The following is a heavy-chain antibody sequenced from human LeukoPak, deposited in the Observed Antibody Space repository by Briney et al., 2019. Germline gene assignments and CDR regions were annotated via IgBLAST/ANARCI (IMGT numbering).Heavy chain of an antibody. V-gene: IGHV4-34*01. J-gene: IGHJ4*02. CDR1: GGSFSGYY. CDR3: ARGAMANSYYFDY. Sequence: SETLSLTCAVYGGSFSGYYWSWIRQPPGKGLEWIGEINHSGSTNYNPSLKSRVTVSVDTSKNQFSLKLSSVTAADTAVYYCARGAMANSYYFDYWGQGTLVTVSS. D-gene: IGHD6-6*01. CDR2: INHSGST.